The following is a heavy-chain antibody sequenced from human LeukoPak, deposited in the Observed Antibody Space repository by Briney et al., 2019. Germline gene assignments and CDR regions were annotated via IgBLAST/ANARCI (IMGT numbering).Heavy chain of an antibody. CDR2: ISSSGSTI. J-gene: IGHJ4*02. Sequence: GGSLRLSCAASGFTFSDYYMSWIRQAPGKGLEWVSYISSSGSTIYYADSVKGRFTISRDNAKNSLYLQMNSLRAEDTAVYYCARDFYYDSSGYYYVDYWGQGTLVTVSS. V-gene: IGHV3-11*01. D-gene: IGHD3-22*01. CDR3: ARDFYYDSSGYYYVDY. CDR1: GFTFSDYY.